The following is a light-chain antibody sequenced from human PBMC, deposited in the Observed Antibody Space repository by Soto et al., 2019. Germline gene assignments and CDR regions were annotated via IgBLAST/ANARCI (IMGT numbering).Light chain of an antibody. CDR2: DAS. CDR3: QQYDKWPPT. Sequence: EIVMSQYPAFLSIAPGESATPSWTASQRISSKLAWYQQRPGQAPRLLIFDASARATGVPVRFRGSGSGTESTLTISGLQSEDFAVYCCQQYDKWPPTFGGGTKVDIK. J-gene: IGKJ4*01. CDR1: QRISSK. V-gene: IGKV3-15*01.